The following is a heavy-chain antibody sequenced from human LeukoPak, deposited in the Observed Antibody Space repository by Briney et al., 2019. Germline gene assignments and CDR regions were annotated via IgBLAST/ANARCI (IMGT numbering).Heavy chain of an antibody. CDR1: GFTFSSYA. CDR2: ISDSGGRT. Sequence: GGSLRLSCAASGFTFSSYAMSWVRQAPGKGLEWVAGISDSGGRTNYADSVKGRFTISRDNPKNTLYLQMNSLRPEDTAVYFCAKRGVVIRVILVGFHKEAYYFDSWGQGVLVTASS. J-gene: IGHJ4*02. D-gene: IGHD3-22*01. CDR3: AKRGVVIRVILVGFHKEAYYFDS. V-gene: IGHV3-23*01.